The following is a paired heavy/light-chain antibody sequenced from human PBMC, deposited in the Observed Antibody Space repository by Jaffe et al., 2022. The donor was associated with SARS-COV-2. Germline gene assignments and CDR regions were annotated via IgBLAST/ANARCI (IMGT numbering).Heavy chain of an antibody. CDR3: ARVYYDISGYYAIDY. D-gene: IGHD3-22*01. CDR2: TTGSGSET. Sequence: EVQLLESGGGLVQRGGSLRLSCAASGFIFTSYVMTWVRQAPGKGLEWVSSTTGSGSETYYADSVKGRFTISRDNPKNTLYLQLNSLRAEDTAVYYCARVYYDISGYYAIDYWGQGTLVTVSS. V-gene: IGHV3-23*01. CDR1: GFIFTSYV. J-gene: IGHJ4*02.
Light chain of an antibody. CDR1: RSVLNSSHNKNS. CDR3: QQYYSFPFT. J-gene: IGKJ3*01. V-gene: IGKV4-1*01. CDR2: WAS. Sequence: DIVMTQSPDSLAVSLGERATINCKSSRSVLNSSHNKNSLAWYQHKPGQPPKLLIYWASTRESGVPDRFGGSGSGTDFTLTISSLQAEDVAVYYCQQYYSFPFTFGPGTKVDIK.